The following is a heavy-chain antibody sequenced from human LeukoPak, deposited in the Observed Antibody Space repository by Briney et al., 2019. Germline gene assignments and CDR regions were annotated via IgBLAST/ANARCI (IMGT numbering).Heavy chain of an antibody. Sequence: AGGTLRLSCAASGFTFNSYGMSWVRQAPGKGLEWVSSISSSSSYIYYADSVKGRFTISRDNAKNSLYLQMNSLRAEDTAVYYCARQTLVATLNDYWGQGTLVTVSS. J-gene: IGHJ4*02. V-gene: IGHV3-21*01. CDR3: ARQTLVATLNDY. CDR1: GFTFNSYG. CDR2: ISSSSSYI. D-gene: IGHD5-12*01.